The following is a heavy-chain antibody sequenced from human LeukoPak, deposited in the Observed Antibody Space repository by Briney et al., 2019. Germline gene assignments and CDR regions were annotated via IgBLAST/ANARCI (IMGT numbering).Heavy chain of an antibody. J-gene: IGHJ4*02. CDR1: GFTFSSYS. V-gene: IGHV3-21*01. D-gene: IGHD3-22*01. Sequence: GGCLRLSCAASGFTFSSYSVNSGRQAPGKWLDLVSSISSSSSYIYYADSVKRRFTISRDNAKNSPYLQMTSLRAEDTAAYYCARGFPLDYYDSSGYSDYWGQGTLVTVSS. CDR2: ISSSSSYI. CDR3: ARGFPLDYYDSSGYSDY.